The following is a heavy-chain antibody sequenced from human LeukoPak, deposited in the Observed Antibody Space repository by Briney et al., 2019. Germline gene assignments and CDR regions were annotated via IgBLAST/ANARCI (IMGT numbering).Heavy chain of an antibody. Sequence: SVKVSCKASGGTFSIYAISWVRQAAGQGREWMGGISPIFGTANYAQKFQGRVTITADKSTITAYMELSSLRSEDTAVYYCARALAAAGTFYGLYYFDYWGQGTLVTVSS. V-gene: IGHV1-69*06. D-gene: IGHD6-13*01. CDR1: GGTFSIYA. CDR3: ARALAAAGTFYGLYYFDY. J-gene: IGHJ4*02. CDR2: ISPIFGTA.